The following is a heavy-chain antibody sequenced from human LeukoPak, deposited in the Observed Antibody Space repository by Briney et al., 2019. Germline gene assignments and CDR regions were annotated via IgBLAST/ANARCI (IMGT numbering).Heavy chain of an antibody. J-gene: IGHJ4*02. CDR1: GVSISSGGHY. D-gene: IGHD3-10*01. CDR2: IYYSGST. V-gene: IGHV4-31*03. Sequence: SETLSLTCTVSGVSISSGGHYWSWIRQHPGKGLEWIGYIYYSGSTYYNPSLKSRVTISVDTSKNQFSLKLSSVTAADTAVYYCARDSTYGSESWFDYWGQGTLVTVSS. CDR3: ARDSTYGSESWFDY.